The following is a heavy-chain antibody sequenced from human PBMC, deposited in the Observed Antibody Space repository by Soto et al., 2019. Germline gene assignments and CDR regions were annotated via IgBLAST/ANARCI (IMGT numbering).Heavy chain of an antibody. D-gene: IGHD6-19*01. CDR1: GFTFSSYA. Sequence: GESLKISCAASGFTFSSYAMSWVRQAPGKGLEWVSTITGSGYSTFYADSVKGRFTISRDSSKNTVYLQMSSLTAEDTAIYYCAKATRGRTVAGSYDSWGQGTLVTVSS. V-gene: IGHV3-23*01. J-gene: IGHJ4*02. CDR2: ITGSGYST. CDR3: AKATRGRTVAGSYDS.